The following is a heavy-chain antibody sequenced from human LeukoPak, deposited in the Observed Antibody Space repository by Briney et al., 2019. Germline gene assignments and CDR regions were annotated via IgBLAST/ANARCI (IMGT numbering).Heavy chain of an antibody. CDR2: ISSSGSTI. D-gene: IGHD3-22*01. Sequence: GGSLRLSCAASGFTFSDYYMSWIRQAPGKGLEWVSYISSSGSTIYYADSVKGRFTISRDNAKNSLYLQMNSLRAEDTAVYYCARESVTYYYDSSGSPTGAFDIWGQGTMVTVSS. V-gene: IGHV3-11*01. CDR1: GFTFSDYY. J-gene: IGHJ3*02. CDR3: ARESVTYYYDSSGSPTGAFDI.